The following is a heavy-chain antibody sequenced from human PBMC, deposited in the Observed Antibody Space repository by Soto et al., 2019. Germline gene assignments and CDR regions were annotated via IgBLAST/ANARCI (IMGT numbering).Heavy chain of an antibody. CDR2: IYYSGST. CDR1: GGSISSGGYY. CDR3: ARDRVTIFGVGTEFDI. D-gene: IGHD3-3*01. J-gene: IGHJ3*02. Sequence: SETLSLTCTVSGGSISSGGYYWSWIRQHPGKGLEWIGYIYYSGSTYYNPSLKSRVTISVDTSKNQFSLKLSSVTAADTAVYYCARDRVTIFGVGTEFDIWGQGTMVTVSS. V-gene: IGHV4-31*03.